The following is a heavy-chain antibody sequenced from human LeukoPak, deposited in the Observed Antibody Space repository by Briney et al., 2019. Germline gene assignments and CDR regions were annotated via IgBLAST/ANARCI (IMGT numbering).Heavy chain of an antibody. CDR3: ARDLSSSSRAFDI. D-gene: IGHD6-6*01. Sequence: SVKVSCKASGGTFSSYAISWVRQAPGQGLEWMGGIIPIFGTANYAQKFQGRVTITTDESTSTAYMELSSLRSEDTAVYYCARDLSSSSRAFDIRGQGTMVTVSS. V-gene: IGHV1-69*05. CDR1: GGTFSSYA. J-gene: IGHJ3*02. CDR2: IIPIFGTA.